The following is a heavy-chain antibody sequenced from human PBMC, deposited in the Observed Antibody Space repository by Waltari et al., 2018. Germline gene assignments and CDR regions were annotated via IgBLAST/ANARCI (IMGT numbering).Heavy chain of an antibody. D-gene: IGHD2-21*01. CDR1: GFTFSNNG. CDR2: IGGVGGSI. CDR3: AKSSLDRLSDFYSA. J-gene: IGHJ5*02. Sequence: EVQLLESGGGLVQPGGSLRLSCAASGFTFSNNGMSWVRQGPRKGLVWVSAIGGVGGSIHYADSVKGRFTISRDNSKNTLYLQMKSLRAEDTAVYYCAKSSLDRLSDFYSAWGQGTLVTVSS. V-gene: IGHV3-23*01.